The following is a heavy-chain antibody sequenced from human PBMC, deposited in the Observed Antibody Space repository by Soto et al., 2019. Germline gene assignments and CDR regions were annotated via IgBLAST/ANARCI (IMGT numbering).Heavy chain of an antibody. D-gene: IGHD5-12*01. J-gene: IGHJ4*02. CDR1: GFTFSSYS. Sequence: SGGSLRLSCAASGFTFSSYSMNWLRQAPGKGLEWIAYMSATGRTHYADSVKGRFTISRDNAKNSLSLQMSSLRDEDTAVYYCARDTATITHIYWGQGTQVTVSS. CDR2: MSATGRT. V-gene: IGHV3-48*02. CDR3: ARDTATITHIY.